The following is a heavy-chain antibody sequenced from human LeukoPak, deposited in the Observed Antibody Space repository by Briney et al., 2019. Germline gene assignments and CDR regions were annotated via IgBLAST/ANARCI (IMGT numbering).Heavy chain of an antibody. D-gene: IGHD3-22*01. CDR1: GFTFSNSA. J-gene: IGHJ4*02. V-gene: IGHV3-23*01. Sequence: GGSLRLSCAASGFTFSNSAMNWVRQAPGKGLEWVSAISDSGISTYYADSVKGRFTISRDNSKNTLYLQMNSLRAEDTAVYYCAKDQTYYYDSSGYWWGQGTLVTVSS. CDR2: ISDSGIST. CDR3: AKDQTYYYDSSGYW.